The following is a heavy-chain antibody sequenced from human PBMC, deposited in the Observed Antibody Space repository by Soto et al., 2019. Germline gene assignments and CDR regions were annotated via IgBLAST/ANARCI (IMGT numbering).Heavy chain of an antibody. CDR1: GFTFSSYA. J-gene: IGHJ4*02. V-gene: IGHV3-30-3*01. Sequence: QVQLVESGGGVVQPGRSLRLSCAASGFTFSSYAMHWVRQAPGKGLEWVAVISYDGSNKYYADSVKGRFTISRDNSKNTLYLQMNSLSSEDTAMYVCARFVPTFGVEWLFAYWGQGTLVTVFS. CDR2: ISYDGSNK. CDR3: ARFVPTFGVEWLFAY. D-gene: IGHD3-16*01.